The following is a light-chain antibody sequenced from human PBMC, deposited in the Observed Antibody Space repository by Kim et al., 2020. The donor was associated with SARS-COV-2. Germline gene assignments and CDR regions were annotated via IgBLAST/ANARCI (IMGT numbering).Light chain of an antibody. CDR2: EVS. J-gene: IGLJ2*01. CDR1: HSAIVSYIF. V-gene: IGLV2-8*01. CDR3: SSYAGSNNWL. Sequence: GQSATTPCTGPHSAIVSYIFLSCYQQHPGKAPKLIIHEVSHRSSGVPDRFSGSKSGNTASLTVSGLRAEDEADYYCSSYAGSNNWLFGGGTQLTVL.